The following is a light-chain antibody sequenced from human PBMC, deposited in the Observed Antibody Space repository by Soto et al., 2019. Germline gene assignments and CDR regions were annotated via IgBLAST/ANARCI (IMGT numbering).Light chain of an antibody. CDR1: QSVSSN. CDR3: QQYNNWPLT. Sequence: EIVMTQSPATLSVSPGERATLSCRARQSVSSNLAWYQPKPGQAPRLLIYGASTRATGIPARFSGSRSGTEFTLTISSLQSEDFAVYYCQQYNNWPLTFGGGTQVEIK. J-gene: IGKJ4*01. V-gene: IGKV3-15*01. CDR2: GAS.